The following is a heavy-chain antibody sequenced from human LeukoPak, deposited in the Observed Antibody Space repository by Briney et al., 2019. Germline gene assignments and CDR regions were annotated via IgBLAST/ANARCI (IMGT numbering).Heavy chain of an antibody. CDR2: INPNSGGT. J-gene: IGHJ4*02. CDR1: GYTFTGYY. CDR3: ARAEARYFDSFPFDY. V-gene: IGHV1-2*02. Sequence: ASVKVSCKASGYTFTGYYMHWVRQAPGQGLEWMGWINPNSGGTNYAQKFQGRVTMTRDTSISTAYMELSRLRSDDTAVYYCARAEARYFDSFPFDYWGQGTLVPVSS. D-gene: IGHD3-9*01.